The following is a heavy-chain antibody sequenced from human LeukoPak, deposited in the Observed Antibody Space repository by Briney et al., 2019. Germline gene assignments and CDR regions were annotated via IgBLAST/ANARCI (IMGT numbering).Heavy chain of an antibody. J-gene: IGHJ6*02. D-gene: IGHD3-10*01. CDR2: INSDGSST. V-gene: IGHV3-74*01. CDR1: GFTFSSYW. Sequence: GGSLRPSCAASGFTFSSYWMHWVRQAPGKGLVWVSRINSDGSSTSYADSVKGRFTISRDNAKNTLYLQMNSLRAEDTAVYYCALINYYYYGMDVWGQGTTVTVSS. CDR3: ALINYYYYGMDV.